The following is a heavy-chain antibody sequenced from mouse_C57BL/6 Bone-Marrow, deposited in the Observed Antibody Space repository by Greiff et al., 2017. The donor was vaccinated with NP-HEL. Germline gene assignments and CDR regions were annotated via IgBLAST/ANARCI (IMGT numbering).Heavy chain of an antibody. J-gene: IGHJ2*01. V-gene: IGHV1-55*01. CDR3: ARDYDDPDYFDY. CDR2: IYPGSGST. Sequence: VQLQQPGAELVKPGATVKMSCKASGYTFTSYWITWVKQRPGQGLEWIGDIYPGSGSTNYNEKFKSKATLTVDTSSSTAYMQLSSLTSEDSAVYYCARDYDDPDYFDYWGQGTTLTVSS. CDR1: GYTFTSYW. D-gene: IGHD2-4*01.